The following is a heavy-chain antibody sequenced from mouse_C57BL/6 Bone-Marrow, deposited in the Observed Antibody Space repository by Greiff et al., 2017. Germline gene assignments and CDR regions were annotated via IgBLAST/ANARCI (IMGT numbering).Heavy chain of an antibody. CDR2: IYIGNGYT. Sequence: EVQLQESGAELVRPGSSVKMSCKTSGYTFTSYGINWVKQRPGQGLEWIGYIYIGNGYTEYNEKFKGKATLTSDTSSSPAYMQLSSLTSEDSAIYFCARNSIYDGYYGGCAYWGQGTLVTVSA. CDR1: GYTFTSYG. CDR3: ARNSIYDGYYGGCAY. V-gene: IGHV1-58*01. J-gene: IGHJ3*01. D-gene: IGHD2-3*01.